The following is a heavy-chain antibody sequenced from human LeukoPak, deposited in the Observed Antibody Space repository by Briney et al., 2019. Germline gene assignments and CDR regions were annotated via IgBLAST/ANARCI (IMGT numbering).Heavy chain of an antibody. J-gene: IGHJ6*03. Sequence: GGSLRLSCVASGITFSTYSMNWVRQAPGKGLEWVSSISSSSSYIYYADSVKGRFTISRDNSKNTLYLQMNSLRAEDTAVYYCAKGSKLLVFTRDHHMDVWGKGTTVTISS. CDR3: AKGSKLLVFTRDHHMDV. V-gene: IGHV3-21*01. D-gene: IGHD3-9*01. CDR1: GITFSTYS. CDR2: ISSSSSYI.